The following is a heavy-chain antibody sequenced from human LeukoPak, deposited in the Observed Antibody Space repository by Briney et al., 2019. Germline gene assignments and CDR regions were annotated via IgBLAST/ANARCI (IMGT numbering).Heavy chain of an antibody. V-gene: IGHV1-58*02. CDR3: AAQGTMFHGGAYYMDV. CDR2: IVVGSGNT. CDR1: GFTFTSSA. Sequence: ASVKVSCKASGFTFTSSAMQWVRQARGQRLEWIGWIVVGSGNTNYAQKFQERVTITRDMSTSTAYMELSTLRSEDTAVYYCAAQGTMFHGGAYYMDVWGKGTTVTISS. D-gene: IGHD3-10*02. J-gene: IGHJ6*03.